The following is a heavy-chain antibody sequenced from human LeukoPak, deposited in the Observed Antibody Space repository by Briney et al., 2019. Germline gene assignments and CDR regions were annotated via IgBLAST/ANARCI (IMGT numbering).Heavy chain of an antibody. CDR1: GFTFSSYW. Sequence: GGSLRLSCVASGFTFSSYWMTWVRQAPGKGLEWVANIREDGSEKYYVDSVKGRFSISRDNVKNSLFLQMNSPRAEDTAVYYCARDRYSSKWGQGTLVTVSS. D-gene: IGHD6-19*01. CDR2: IREDGSEK. V-gene: IGHV3-7*01. J-gene: IGHJ1*01. CDR3: ARDRYSSK.